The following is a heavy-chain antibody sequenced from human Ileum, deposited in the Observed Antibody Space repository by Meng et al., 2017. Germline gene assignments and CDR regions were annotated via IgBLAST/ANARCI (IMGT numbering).Heavy chain of an antibody. CDR1: GFIFRTYA. V-gene: IGHV3-30*07. CDR3: ARTRQPRNTVVTPDH. Sequence: GGSLRLSCAASGFIFRTYAMHWVRQAPGRGLEWLALISYDAPDKYYTDSVKGRFSISRDTSKNTRFLQMDILRPNDTAMYYCARTRQPRNTVVTPDHWGQGTLVTVSS. J-gene: IGHJ4*02. D-gene: IGHD4-23*01. CDR2: ISYDAPDK.